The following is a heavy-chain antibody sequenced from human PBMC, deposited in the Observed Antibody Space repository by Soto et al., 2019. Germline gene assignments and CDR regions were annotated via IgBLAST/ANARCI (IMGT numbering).Heavy chain of an antibody. CDR2: IIPIFGTA. J-gene: IGHJ5*02. Sequence: VASVKVSCKASGGTFSSYAISWVRQAPGQGLEWMGGIIPIFGTANYAQKFQGRVTITADESTSTAYMELSSLRSEDTAVYYCARDWGYCSGGSCYPSVGFPWFDPWGQGTLVTVSS. CDR1: GGTFSSYA. V-gene: IGHV1-69*13. D-gene: IGHD2-15*01. CDR3: ARDWGYCSGGSCYPSVGFPWFDP.